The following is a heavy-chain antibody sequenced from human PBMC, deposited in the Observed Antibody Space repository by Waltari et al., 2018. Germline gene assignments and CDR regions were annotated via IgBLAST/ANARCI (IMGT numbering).Heavy chain of an antibody. Sequence: EVQLLESGGGLVQPGGSLRLSCAASGFTFSSYAMSWVRQATGKGLEWVSAISGSGGSTYYADSVKGRFTISRDNSKNTLYLQMNSLRAEDTAVYYCAKGGSSSWYAEYFQHWGQGTLVTVSS. CDR2: ISGSGGST. CDR1: GFTFSSYA. CDR3: AKGGSSSWYAEYFQH. V-gene: IGHV3-23*01. J-gene: IGHJ1*01. D-gene: IGHD6-13*01.